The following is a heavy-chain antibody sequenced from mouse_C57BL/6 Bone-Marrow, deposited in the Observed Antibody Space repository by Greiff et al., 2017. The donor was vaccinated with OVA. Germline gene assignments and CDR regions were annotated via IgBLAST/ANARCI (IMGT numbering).Heavy chain of an antibody. D-gene: IGHD1-1*01. Sequence: EVQRVESGGGLVQPGGSLSLSCAASGFTFTDYYMSWVRQPPGKALEWLGFIRNKATGYTTEYSASVKGRFTISRDNSQSILYLQMNALRAEDSATYYCARDGFDYWGQGTTLTVSS. J-gene: IGHJ2*01. CDR3: ARDGFDY. V-gene: IGHV7-3*01. CDR1: GFTFTDYY. CDR2: IRNKATGYTT.